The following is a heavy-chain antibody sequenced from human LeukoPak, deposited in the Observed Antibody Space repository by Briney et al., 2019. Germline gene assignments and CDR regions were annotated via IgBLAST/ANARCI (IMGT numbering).Heavy chain of an antibody. V-gene: IGHV3-23*01. CDR2: ISGSGGST. CDR3: TRTDIEVDFDY. D-gene: IGHD6-19*01. CDR1: GFTFSSYA. J-gene: IGHJ4*02. Sequence: PGGSLRLSCAASGFTFSSYAMSLVRQAPGKGLEWVSAISGSGGSTYYADSVKGRFTISRDNSKNTLYLQMNSLKTEDTAVYYCTRTDIEVDFDYWGQGTLVTVSS.